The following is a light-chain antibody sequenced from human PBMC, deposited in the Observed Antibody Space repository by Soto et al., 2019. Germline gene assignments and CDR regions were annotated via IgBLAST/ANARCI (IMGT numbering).Light chain of an antibody. V-gene: IGKV3D-20*02. Sequence: ENVLTQSPGTLVLSPGDRATLSCRASQSVGSNAVVWFQQKPGQAPRLLIYAAFTRATGIPDRFSGSGSGTDFTLTINRLEPEDFAVYYCHQRSSWPITFGQGTRLEIK. CDR2: AAF. J-gene: IGKJ5*01. CDR3: HQRSSWPIT. CDR1: QSVGSNA.